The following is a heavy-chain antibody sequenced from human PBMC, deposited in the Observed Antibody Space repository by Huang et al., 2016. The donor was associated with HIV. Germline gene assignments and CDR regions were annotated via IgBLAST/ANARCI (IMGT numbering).Heavy chain of an antibody. V-gene: IGHV1-69*01. CDR1: GTFSSYA. Sequence: GTFSSYATSWVRQAPGQGLEWMGGIIPIFGTANYAQKFQGSVTITADESTSTAYMELSSLRSEDTAVYYCASGGASSGLFDYWGQGTLVTVSS. CDR2: IIPIFGTA. D-gene: IGHD3-22*01. CDR3: ASGGASSGLFDY. J-gene: IGHJ4*02.